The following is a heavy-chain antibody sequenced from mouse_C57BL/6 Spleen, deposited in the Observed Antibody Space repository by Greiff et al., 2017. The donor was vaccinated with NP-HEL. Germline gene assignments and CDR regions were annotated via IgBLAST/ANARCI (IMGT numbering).Heavy chain of an antibody. CDR2: IYPGGGYT. D-gene: IGHD1-1*01. Sequence: QVQLQQSGAELVRPGTSVKMSCKASGYTFTNYWIGWAKQRPGHGLEWIGDIYPGGGYTNHNEKFKGKATLTADKSSSTAYMQFSSLTSEDSAIYYCARDYGSSPAWFAYWGQGTLVTVSA. J-gene: IGHJ3*01. V-gene: IGHV1-63*01. CDR1: GYTFTNYW. CDR3: ARDYGSSPAWFAY.